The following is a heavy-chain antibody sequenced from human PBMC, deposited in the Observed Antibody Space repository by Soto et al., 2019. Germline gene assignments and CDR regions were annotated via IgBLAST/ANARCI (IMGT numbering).Heavy chain of an antibody. CDR2: IKQDGSEK. J-gene: IGHJ4*02. D-gene: IGHD6-13*01. V-gene: IGHV3-7*01. CDR3: ARDTSSSWYDEYYFDY. CDR1: GFTFSSYW. Sequence: EVQLVESGGGLVQPGGSLRLSCAASGFTFSSYWMSWVRQAPGKGLEWVANIKQDGSEKYYVDSVKGRFTISRDNAKNSLYLQMNRLRAEDTAVYYCARDTSSSWYDEYYFDYWGQGTLVTVSS.